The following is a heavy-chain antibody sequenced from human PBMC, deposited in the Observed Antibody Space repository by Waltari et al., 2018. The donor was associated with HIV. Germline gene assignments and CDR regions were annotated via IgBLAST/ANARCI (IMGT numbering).Heavy chain of an antibody. J-gene: IGHJ6*02. V-gene: IGHV4-38-2*02. CDR3: ARDRGGGASDYSNYYYYGMDV. Sequence: VQLQESGPGLVTPSETLPLTCPVSGYSITRGHSQGWPRPPPRKGLEWIGGIYHSGSTYYNPSLKSRVTISVDTSKNQCSLKLSSGTAADTAVYYCARDRGGGASDYSNYYYYGMDVWGQGTTVTVSS. CDR2: IYHSGST. D-gene: IGHD4-4*01. CDR1: GYSITRGHS.